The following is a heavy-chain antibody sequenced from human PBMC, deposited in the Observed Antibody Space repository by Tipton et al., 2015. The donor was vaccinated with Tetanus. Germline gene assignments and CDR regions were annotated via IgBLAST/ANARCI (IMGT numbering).Heavy chain of an antibody. Sequence: TLSLTCTVSGGSISSGGYYWSWIRQHPGKGLEWIGNIYYSGSTYYNPSLKSRVTISADTSKNQFSLKLSSVTAADTAVYYYARDRGKGLRRCSSTSCYSWFDPWGRGTLVTVSS. V-gene: IGHV4-31*03. D-gene: IGHD2-2*01. CDR2: IYYSGST. J-gene: IGHJ5*02. CDR1: GGSISSGGYY. CDR3: ARDRGKGLRRCSSTSCYSWFDP.